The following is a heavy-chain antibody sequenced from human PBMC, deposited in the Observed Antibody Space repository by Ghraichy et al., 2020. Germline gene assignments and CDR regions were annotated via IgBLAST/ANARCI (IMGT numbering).Heavy chain of an antibody. J-gene: IGHJ4*02. D-gene: IGHD1-1*01. Sequence: GESLNISCAASGFTFSSYAMSWVRQAPGKGLEWVSAISGSGGSTYYADSVKGRFTISRDNSKNTLYLQMNSLRAEDTAVYYCAKGQLERRGEVDYWGQGTLVTVSS. V-gene: IGHV3-23*01. CDR1: GFTFSSYA. CDR3: AKGQLERRGEVDY. CDR2: ISGSGGST.